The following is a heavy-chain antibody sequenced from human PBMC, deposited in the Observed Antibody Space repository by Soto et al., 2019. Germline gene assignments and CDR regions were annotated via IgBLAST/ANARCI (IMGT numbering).Heavy chain of an antibody. CDR3: GRSVVGATGEILYNAMDV. J-gene: IGHJ6*01. CDR2: IDAANGNT. CDR1: GYTFTGYS. D-gene: IGHD1-26*01. Sequence: QVQLVQSGAEVKKPGASVKVSCKASGYTFTGYSIHWVRQAPGQRLEWMGWIDAANGNTKYSRRFQGRVSITSDTSASTAYMELSGLRSEDTAVYYCGRSVVGATGEILYNAMDVW. V-gene: IGHV1-3*01.